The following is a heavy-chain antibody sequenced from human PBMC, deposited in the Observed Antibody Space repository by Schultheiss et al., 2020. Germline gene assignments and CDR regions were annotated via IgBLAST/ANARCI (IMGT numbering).Heavy chain of an antibody. D-gene: IGHD2-21*01. J-gene: IGHJ4*02. CDR1: GFTFSNAW. CDR2: IKSKTDGGTT. V-gene: IGHV3-15*07. CDR3: ARVGYCGGDCYSELY. Sequence: GGSLRLSCAASGFTFSNAWMNWVRQAPGKGLEWVGRIKSKTDGGTTDYAAPVKGRFTISRDDSKNTLYLQMNSLKTEDTAVYYCARVGYCGGDCYSELYWGQGTLVTV.